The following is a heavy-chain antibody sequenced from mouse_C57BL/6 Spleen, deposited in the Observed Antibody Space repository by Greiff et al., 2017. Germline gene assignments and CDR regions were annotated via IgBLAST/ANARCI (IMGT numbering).Heavy chain of an antibody. CDR3: ARMGYYEGD. CDR2: IDPSDSYT. Sequence: QVQLQQPGAELVMPGASVKLSCKASGYTFTSYWMHWVKQRPGQGLEWIGEIDPSDSYTNYNQKFKGKSTLTVDKSSSTAYMQLSSLTSEDSAVYYCARMGYYEGDWGQGTLVTVSA. J-gene: IGHJ3*01. CDR1: GYTFTSYW. D-gene: IGHD2-4*01. V-gene: IGHV1-69*01.